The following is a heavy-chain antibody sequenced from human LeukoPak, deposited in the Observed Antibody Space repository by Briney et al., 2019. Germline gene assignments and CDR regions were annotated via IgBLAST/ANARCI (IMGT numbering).Heavy chain of an antibody. CDR1: GFTFSSYA. V-gene: IGHV3-30*01. CDR3: ARGSPRPYYDFWSGYYNWFDP. D-gene: IGHD3-3*01. CDR2: ISYDGSNK. Sequence: GGSLRLSCAASGFTFSSYAMHWVRQAPGKGLEWVAVISYDGSNKYYADSVKGRFTISRDNSKNTLYLQMNSLRAEDTAVYYCARGSPRPYYDFWSGYYNWFDPWAREPWSPSPQ. J-gene: IGHJ5*02.